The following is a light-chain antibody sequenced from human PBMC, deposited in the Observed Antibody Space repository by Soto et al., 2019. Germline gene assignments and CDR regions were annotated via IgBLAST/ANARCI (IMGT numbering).Light chain of an antibody. CDR3: EQHYQSAIA. V-gene: IGKV3D-15*01. J-gene: IGKJ5*01. Sequence: EIVMTESPATLSVFPGETASVSCRATQSAGNYLAWYQQKPGQAPRLPIYYISTRDTSIPATFSGCGSGTEYTLTINSLQIEDSAFYYWEQHYQSAIAFGQETRLEI. CDR2: YIS. CDR1: QSAGNY.